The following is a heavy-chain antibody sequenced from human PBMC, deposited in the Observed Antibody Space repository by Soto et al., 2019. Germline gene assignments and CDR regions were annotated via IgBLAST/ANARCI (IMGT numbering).Heavy chain of an antibody. CDR2: ITGSAGST. CDR3: AKDRNRWLRFDLGY. D-gene: IGHD5-12*01. J-gene: IGHJ4*02. V-gene: IGHV3-23*01. Sequence: EVQLLESGGGLVQPGGSLRLSCAASGFTFSSYAMSWVRQAPGKGLEWVSSITGSAGSTYYADSVKGRFTISTDNSKNTLYLQINSLRAEDTAVYYCAKDRNRWLRFDLGYWGQGTLVTVSS. CDR1: GFTFSSYA.